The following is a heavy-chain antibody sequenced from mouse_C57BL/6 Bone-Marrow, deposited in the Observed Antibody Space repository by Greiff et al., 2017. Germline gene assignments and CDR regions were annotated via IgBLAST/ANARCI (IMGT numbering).Heavy chain of an antibody. Sequence: QVTLKECGPGILQPSQTLSLSCSFSGFSLSTFGMGVGWIRQPSGKGLEWLAHIWWDDDKYYNPALKSRLTISKDTSKNHVFLKTANVDTAVTATYYCARIPYYSTYFFFYYYAMDYWGQGTSVTVSS. J-gene: IGHJ4*01. CDR1: GFSLSTFGMG. CDR2: IWWDDDK. CDR3: ARIPYYSTYFFFYYYAMDY. D-gene: IGHD2-5*01. V-gene: IGHV8-8*01.